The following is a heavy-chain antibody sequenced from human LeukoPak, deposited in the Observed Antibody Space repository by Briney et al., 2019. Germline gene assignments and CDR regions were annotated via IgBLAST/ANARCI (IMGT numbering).Heavy chain of an antibody. D-gene: IGHD6-19*01. CDR3: AKDLGRKRGFVSKQWLVFDY. V-gene: IGHV3-23*01. Sequence: GGSLRLSCAASGFTLSSYAMSWVRQAPGKGLEWVSAISDSGNTYHADSVKGRFTISRDNSKNTLYLQMNSLRAEDTAVYYCAKDLGRKRGFVSKQWLVFDYWGQGTLVTVSS. J-gene: IGHJ4*02. CDR1: GFTLSSYA. CDR2: ISDSGNT.